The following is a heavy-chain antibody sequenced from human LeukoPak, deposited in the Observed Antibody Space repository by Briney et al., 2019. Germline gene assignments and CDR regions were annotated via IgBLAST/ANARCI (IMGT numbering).Heavy chain of an antibody. D-gene: IGHD3-9*01. Sequence: GGSLRLSCAASGFSFSSYGMHWVRQAPGKGLEWVSSIGSSSPYIYYADSLKGRFIISRDNSKNSLFLQMNSLRAEDTAVYYCARDADILTAYSFDYWGQGTLVTVSS. J-gene: IGHJ4*02. CDR1: GFSFSSYG. V-gene: IGHV3-21*01. CDR3: ARDADILTAYSFDY. CDR2: IGSSSPYI.